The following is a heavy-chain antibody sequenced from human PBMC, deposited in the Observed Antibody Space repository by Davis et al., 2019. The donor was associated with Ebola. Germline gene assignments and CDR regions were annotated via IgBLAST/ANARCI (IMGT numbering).Heavy chain of an antibody. V-gene: IGHV3-13*01. CDR1: GFTFNYYD. CDR3: ARANSGCTGGGCFSGHYFDP. D-gene: IGHD2-15*01. Sequence: PGGSLRLSCTASGFTFNYYDMHWVRQAPGKGLEWASGIGTIGGDTHYAGSVKGRFTISRDDAKNALFLQMNDLRAGDTAVYYCARANSGCTGGGCFSGHYFDPWGQGTLVTVSS. CDR2: IGTIGGDT. J-gene: IGHJ5*02.